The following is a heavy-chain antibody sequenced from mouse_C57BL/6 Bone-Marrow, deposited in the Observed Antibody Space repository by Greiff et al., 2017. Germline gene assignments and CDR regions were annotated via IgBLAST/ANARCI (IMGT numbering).Heavy chain of an antibody. CDR2: LSNGGGST. Sequence: EVKLVESGGGLVQPGGSLQLSCAASGFTFSDYYMSWVRQTPETRLAWVASLSNGGGSTNSPDTVKGRFPISRANAKNTLYQQMSRLKSEDTAMYCCARRDGCSTCAYWGQGTLVTVSA. D-gene: IGHD2-3*01. J-gene: IGHJ3*01. V-gene: IGHV5-12*01. CDR3: ARRDGCSTCAY. CDR1: GFTFSDYY.